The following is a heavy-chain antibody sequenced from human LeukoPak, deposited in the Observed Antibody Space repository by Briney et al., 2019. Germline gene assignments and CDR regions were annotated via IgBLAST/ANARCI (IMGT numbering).Heavy chain of an antibody. V-gene: IGHV4-39*07. J-gene: IGHJ4*02. CDR2: IYYSGST. CDR3: ARGEAAAVHYFDY. Sequence: SETLSLTCTVSGGSISSSSYYWGWIRQPPGKGLEWIGSIYYSGSTNYNPSLKSRVTMSVDTSKNQFSLKLSSVTAADTAVYYCARGEAAAVHYFDYWGQGTLVTVSS. D-gene: IGHD6-13*01. CDR1: GGSISSSSYY.